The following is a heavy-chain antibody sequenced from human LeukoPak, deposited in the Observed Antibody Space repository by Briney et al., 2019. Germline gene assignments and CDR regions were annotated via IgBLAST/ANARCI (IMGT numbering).Heavy chain of an antibody. CDR3: AKEGDIEYYYGSGNLDY. Sequence: PGGSLRLSCAASGFTFRSYALNWVRQAPGKGLEWVSSSGGSGFSTYYADSVKGRFTISRDNSKNTLYLQMNSLRAEDTAVYYCAKEGDIEYYYGSGNLDYWGQGTLVTVSS. D-gene: IGHD3-10*01. V-gene: IGHV3-23*01. CDR2: SGGSGFST. CDR1: GFTFRSYA. J-gene: IGHJ4*02.